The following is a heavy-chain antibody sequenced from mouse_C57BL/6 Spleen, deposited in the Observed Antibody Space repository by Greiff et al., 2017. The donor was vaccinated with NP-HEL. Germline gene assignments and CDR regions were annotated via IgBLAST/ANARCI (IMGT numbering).Heavy chain of an antibody. CDR3: TGSDYYGSSYFDY. CDR1: GFTFSNYW. V-gene: IGHV6-3*01. CDR2: IRLKSDNYAT. D-gene: IGHD1-1*01. J-gene: IGHJ2*01. Sequence: EVMLVESGGGLVQPGGSMKLSCVASGFTFSNYWMNWVRQSPEKGLEWVAQIRLKSDNYATHYAESVKGRFTISRDDSKSSVYLQMNNLRAEDTGIYYCTGSDYYGSSYFDYWGQGTTLTVSS.